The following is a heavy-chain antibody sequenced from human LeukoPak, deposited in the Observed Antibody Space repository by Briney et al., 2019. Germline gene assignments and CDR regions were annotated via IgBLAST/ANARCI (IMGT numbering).Heavy chain of an antibody. Sequence: GGSLRLSCAASGFTFSRYTMNWVRQAPGKGLEWVSYISGSGSTKYYADSVKGRFTISRDNAKNSLYLQMNGLRAEDTAVYYCPRGSEWDLLGSCDRWGQGTLVTVSS. CDR3: PRGSEWDLLGSCDR. CDR2: ISGSGSTK. D-gene: IGHD1-26*01. J-gene: IGHJ5*02. CDR1: GFTFSRYT. V-gene: IGHV3-48*04.